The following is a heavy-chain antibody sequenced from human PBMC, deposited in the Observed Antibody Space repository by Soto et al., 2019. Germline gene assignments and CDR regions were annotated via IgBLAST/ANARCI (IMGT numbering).Heavy chain of an antibody. CDR3: ATGRSEVDWFDP. J-gene: IGHJ5*02. CDR2: MNPNSGNT. CDR1: GYTFTSYD. D-gene: IGHD2-15*01. Sequence: QVQLVQSGAEVKKPGASVKVSCKASGYTFTSYDINWVRQATGQGLEWMGWMNPNSGNTGYAQKFQGRVTMTRNTSISTAYMELSSLRSEDSAVYYCATGRSEVDWFDPWGQGTLVTVSS. V-gene: IGHV1-8*01.